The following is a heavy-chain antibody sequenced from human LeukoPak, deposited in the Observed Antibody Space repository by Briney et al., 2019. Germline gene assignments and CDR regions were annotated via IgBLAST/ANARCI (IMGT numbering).Heavy chain of an antibody. Sequence: GGSLRLSCAASGLTINTNYMSWVRQAPGKGLEWVSVVYSGGDTYYAASVKGRFTISRDNSKNTLYLQMNSLRAEDTAVYYCAREINMPAQVYGMDVWGQGATVTVSS. D-gene: IGHD2-2*01. CDR1: GLTINTNY. J-gene: IGHJ6*02. CDR2: VYSGGDT. V-gene: IGHV3-66*01. CDR3: AREINMPAQVYGMDV.